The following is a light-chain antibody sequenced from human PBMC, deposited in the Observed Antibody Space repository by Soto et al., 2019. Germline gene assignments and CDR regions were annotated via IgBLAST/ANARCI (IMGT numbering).Light chain of an antibody. CDR3: QQRYNWPPYT. J-gene: IGKJ2*01. V-gene: IGKV3-11*01. Sequence: EIVLTQSPATLSLSPGERATLSCRASQNVSSYLAWYQQKPGQAPRLLIYDATNRATGIPDRFSGSGSGTDFTTTTSSLEPEDVAVYYCQQRYNWPPYTFGQGTKLEIK. CDR1: QNVSSY. CDR2: DAT.